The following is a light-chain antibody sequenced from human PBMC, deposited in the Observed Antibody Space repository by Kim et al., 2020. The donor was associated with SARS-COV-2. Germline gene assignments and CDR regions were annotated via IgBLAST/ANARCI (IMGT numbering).Light chain of an antibody. V-gene: IGLV2-8*01. CDR1: SSDVGGFNF. CDR2: DVT. CDR3: ASHAGSNTV. Sequence: PVQSFTISCTVTSSDVGGFNFVSWLQQHPGNAPKFIIYDVTKRPSGVPDRFSGSKSGNTASLTVSGLQADDEADYYCASHAGSNTVFGTGTKVTVL. J-gene: IGLJ1*01.